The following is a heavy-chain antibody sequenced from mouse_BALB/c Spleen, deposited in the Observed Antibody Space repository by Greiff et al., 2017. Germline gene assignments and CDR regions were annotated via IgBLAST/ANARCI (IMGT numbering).Heavy chain of an antibody. CDR2: ISSGGST. CDR3: AREYGSSFYAMDD. D-gene: IGHD1-1*01. Sequence: EVKLMESGGGLVKPGGSLKLSCAASGFTFSSYAMSWVRQTPEKRLEWVASISSGGSTYYPDSVKGRFTISRDNARNILYLQMSSLRSEDTAMYYCAREYGSSFYAMDDWGQGTSVTVSS. J-gene: IGHJ4*01. CDR1: GFTFSSYA. V-gene: IGHV5-6-5*01.